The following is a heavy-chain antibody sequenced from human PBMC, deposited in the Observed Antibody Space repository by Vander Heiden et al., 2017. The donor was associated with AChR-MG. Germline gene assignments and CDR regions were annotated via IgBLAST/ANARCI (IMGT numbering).Heavy chain of an antibody. Sequence: QVQLQESGPGLVMPSQTLSLTCTVPGGPISSGDYYWSWIRQPPGKGLEWIGYIYYSGSTYYNPSLKSRVTISVDTSKNQFSLKLSSVTAADTAVYYCASGVYYYYYMDVWGKGTTVTVSS. J-gene: IGHJ6*03. D-gene: IGHD2-8*01. CDR2: IYYSGST. CDR3: ASGVYYYYYMDV. V-gene: IGHV4-30-4*01. CDR1: GGPISSGDYY.